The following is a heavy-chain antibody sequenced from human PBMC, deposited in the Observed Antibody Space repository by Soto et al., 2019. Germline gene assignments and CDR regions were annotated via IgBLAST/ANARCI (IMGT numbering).Heavy chain of an antibody. CDR1: GFTFSSYG. Sequence: QVQLVESGGGVVQPGRSLRLSCAASGFTFSSYGMHWVRQAPGKGLEWVAVIWYDGSNKYYADSVKGRFTISRDNSKNTLYLQMNSLRAEDTAVYYCARDVGIAVAGPFPLDYWGQGTLVTVSS. V-gene: IGHV3-33*01. J-gene: IGHJ4*02. D-gene: IGHD6-19*01. CDR3: ARDVGIAVAGPFPLDY. CDR2: IWYDGSNK.